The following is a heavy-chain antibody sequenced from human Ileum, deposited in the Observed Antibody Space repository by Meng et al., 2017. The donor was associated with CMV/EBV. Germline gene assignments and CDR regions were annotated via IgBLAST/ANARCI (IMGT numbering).Heavy chain of an antibody. V-gene: IGHV3-53*01. CDR2: INSAGRT. CDR3: ARGGQQQLGWFDP. D-gene: IGHD6-13*01. CDR1: GFTFSSYW. Sequence: GESLKISCAASGFTFSSYWMGWARQAPGKGLEWVSGINSAGRTYYADSVKGRFTISRDNSKNTLYFQMNSLRVDDTAVYYCARGGQQQLGWFDPWGQGTLVTVSS. J-gene: IGHJ5*02.